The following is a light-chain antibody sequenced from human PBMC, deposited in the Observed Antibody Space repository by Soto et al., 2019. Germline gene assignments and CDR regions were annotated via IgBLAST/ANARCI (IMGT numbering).Light chain of an antibody. CDR1: QGISSA. CDR2: DAS. Sequence: AIQLTQSPSSLSASVGDRVTITCWASQGISSALAWYQQKPGQAPKLLIYDASRLESGVPSRFSGSGSGTDFTLTISSLQPEDFATYYCQQFNSYLPTFGPGTKVDIK. CDR3: QQFNSYLPT. J-gene: IGKJ3*01. V-gene: IGKV1-13*02.